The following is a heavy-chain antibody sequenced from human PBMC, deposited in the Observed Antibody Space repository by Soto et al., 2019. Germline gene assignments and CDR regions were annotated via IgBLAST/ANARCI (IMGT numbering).Heavy chain of an antibody. D-gene: IGHD2-2*01. Sequence: ASVKVSCTASGYTFTSYDINWVRQATGQGLEWMGWMNPNSGNTGYAQKFQGRVTMTRNTSISTAYMELSSLRSEDTAVYYCARNPTPLGYCSSTSCPTEYFQHWGQGTLVTVSS. CDR3: ARNPTPLGYCSSTSCPTEYFQH. CDR2: MNPNSGNT. CDR1: GYTFTSYD. V-gene: IGHV1-8*01. J-gene: IGHJ1*01.